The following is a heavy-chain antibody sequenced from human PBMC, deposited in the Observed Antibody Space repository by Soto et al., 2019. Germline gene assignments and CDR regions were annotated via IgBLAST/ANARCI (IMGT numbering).Heavy chain of an antibody. V-gene: IGHV3-30*03. Sequence: GGSLRLSCAASGFTFRNYAMHWLRQAPGKGLEWVAVISYRGSNEYYADSVKGRFTISRDNSKNTLYLQMNTLRAEDTAVYYCARALGTETLLDLCFGYWGQGALVTVSS. D-gene: IGHD1-7*01. CDR1: GFTFRNYA. J-gene: IGHJ4*02. CDR2: ISYRGSNE. CDR3: ARALGTETLLDLCFGY.